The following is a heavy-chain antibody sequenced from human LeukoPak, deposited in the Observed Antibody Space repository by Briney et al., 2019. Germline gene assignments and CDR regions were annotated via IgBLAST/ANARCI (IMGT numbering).Heavy chain of an antibody. Sequence: PGGSLRLSCAVSGFIFNNYIMNWVRQAPGKGLEWVSYISSSSSYTNYADSVKGRFTISRDNAKNSLYLQMNSLRAEDTAVYYCARDSGWLAPDYWGQGTLVTVSS. V-gene: IGHV3-21*05. CDR2: ISSSSSYT. CDR3: ARDSGWLAPDY. D-gene: IGHD3-22*01. CDR1: GFIFNNYI. J-gene: IGHJ4*02.